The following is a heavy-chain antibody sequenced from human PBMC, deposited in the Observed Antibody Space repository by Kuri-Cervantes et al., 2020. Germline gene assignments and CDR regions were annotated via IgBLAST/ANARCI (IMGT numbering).Heavy chain of an antibody. CDR1: GFTFSSYS. J-gene: IGHJ3*02. V-gene: IGHV3-9*01. D-gene: IGHD3-22*01. CDR2: ISWNSGSI. Sequence: SLKISCAASGFTFSSYSMNWVRQAPGKGLEWVSGISWNSGSIGYAASVKGRFTISRDNAKNSLYLQMNSLSAEDTALYYCAKGLLNYYDSSGLRAFDIWGQGTMVTVSS. CDR3: AKGLLNYYDSSGLRAFDI.